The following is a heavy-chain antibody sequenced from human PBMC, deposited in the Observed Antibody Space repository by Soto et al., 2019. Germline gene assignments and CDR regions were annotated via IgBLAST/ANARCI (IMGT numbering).Heavy chain of an antibody. Sequence: QLQLQESGPGLVKPSQTLSLTCTVSGGSISRGGYFWSWIRQHPGKGLEWIGYIYYSGTTYYNPSLKSRFTISVDTSKNQFSLNLMSVTAADTALYYCARVESSGTFDYWGQGTLVTVSS. J-gene: IGHJ4*02. D-gene: IGHD3-10*01. CDR3: ARVESSGTFDY. CDR2: IYYSGTT. CDR1: GGSISRGGYF. V-gene: IGHV4-31*03.